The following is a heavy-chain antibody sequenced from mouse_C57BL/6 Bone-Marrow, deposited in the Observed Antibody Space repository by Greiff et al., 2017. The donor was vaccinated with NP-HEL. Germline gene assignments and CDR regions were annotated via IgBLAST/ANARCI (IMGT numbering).Heavy chain of an antibody. CDR3: ARANWVDY. V-gene: IGHV5-4*03. CDR2: ISDGGSYT. Sequence: DVKLVESGGGLVKPGGSLKLSCAASGFTFSSYAMSWVRQTPEKRLEWVATISDGGSYTYYPDNVKGRFTISRDNAKNNLYLQMSHLKSEDTAMYYCARANWVDYWGQGTTLTVSS. CDR1: GFTFSSYA. J-gene: IGHJ2*01. D-gene: IGHD4-1*01.